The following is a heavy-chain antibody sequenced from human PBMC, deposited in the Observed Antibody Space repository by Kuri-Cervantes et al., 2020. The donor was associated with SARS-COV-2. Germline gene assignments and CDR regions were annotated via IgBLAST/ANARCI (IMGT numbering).Heavy chain of an antibody. CDR1: GGSFSGYY. CDR3: ARIIVVVPAASSPLARFDY. V-gene: IGHV4-34*01. Sequence: SETLSLTCAVYGGSFSGYYWSWIRQPPGKGLEWIGEVNHSGSTNYNPSLKSRVTISVDTSKNQFSLKLSSVTAADTAVYYCARIIVVVPAASSPLARFDYWGQGTLVTVSS. CDR2: VNHSGST. D-gene: IGHD2-2*01. J-gene: IGHJ4*02.